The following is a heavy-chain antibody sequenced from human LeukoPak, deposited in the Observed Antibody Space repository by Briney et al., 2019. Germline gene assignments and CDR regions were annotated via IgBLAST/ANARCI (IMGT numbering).Heavy chain of an antibody. V-gene: IGHV3-7*01. CDR3: ARTPVGEHSSGWDRTRWYFYYYMDL. CDR2: INQDESER. J-gene: IGHJ6*03. CDR1: GFTLGSYW. D-gene: IGHD6-19*01. Sequence: GGSLRLSCAGSGFTLGSYWMSWVRQAPGKGLEWVANINQDESERHYADSVKGRFIISRENAKNSVYLQVNSLGVEDTAVYHCARTPVGEHSSGWDRTRWYFYYYMDLWGKGTMVSVSS.